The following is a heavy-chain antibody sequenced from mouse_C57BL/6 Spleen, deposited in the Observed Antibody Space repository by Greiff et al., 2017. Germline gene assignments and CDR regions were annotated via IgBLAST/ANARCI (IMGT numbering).Heavy chain of an antibody. CDR2: IRLKSDNYAT. J-gene: IGHJ3*01. Sequence: EVKLMESGGGLVQPGGSMKLSCVASGFTFSNYWMNWVRQSPEKGLEWVAQIRLKSDNYATHYAESVKGRFTISRDDSKSSVYLQMNNLRAEDTGIYYCTGEYYYGSSSFAYWGQGTLVTVSA. CDR1: GFTFSNYW. D-gene: IGHD1-1*01. V-gene: IGHV6-3*01. CDR3: TGEYYYGSSSFAY.